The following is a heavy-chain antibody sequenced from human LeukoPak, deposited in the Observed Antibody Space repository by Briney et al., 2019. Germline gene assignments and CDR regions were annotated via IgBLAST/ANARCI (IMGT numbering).Heavy chain of an antibody. CDR2: VFASGTT. D-gene: IGHD6-19*01. V-gene: IGHV4-4*07. J-gene: IGHJ4*02. Sequence: PSETLSLTCTVSGGSISSYSWSWIRQPAGKGLEWIGRVFASGTTNYNPSLKSRVTMSVDTSKNQFSLRVSSVTAADTAVYYCARSRYSSGSVDYWGQGTLVTVSS. CDR1: GGSISSYS. CDR3: ARSRYSSGSVDY.